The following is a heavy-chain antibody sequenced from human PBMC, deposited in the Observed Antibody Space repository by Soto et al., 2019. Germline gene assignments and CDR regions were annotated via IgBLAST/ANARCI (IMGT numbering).Heavy chain of an antibody. J-gene: IGHJ3*02. CDR2: INAGNGNT. CDR1: GYTFTTSA. Sequence: GASVKVSCQASGYTFTTSAMHWARQAPGQRHEWMGWINAGNGNTKYSQKFQGRVTITRDTSASTAYMELSSLRSEDTAVYYCARAQDRSGYYFAPRLNAFDIWGQGTMVTVSS. CDR3: ARAQDRSGYYFAPRLNAFDI. D-gene: IGHD3-22*01. V-gene: IGHV1-3*01.